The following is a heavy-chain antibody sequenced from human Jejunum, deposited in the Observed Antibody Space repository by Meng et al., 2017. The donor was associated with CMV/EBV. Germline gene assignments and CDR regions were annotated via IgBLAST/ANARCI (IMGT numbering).Heavy chain of an antibody. CDR1: GVIFNRYS. D-gene: IGHD6-13*01. CDR2: VIPGSGTA. Sequence: SGVIFNRYSVNWVRQAPGQGLEWMGEVIPGSGTANYAQRFQGRVSIITDESTSTSYMELNSLRSEDTAVYYCVRGGDSHIWYYYLDFWGQGTLVTVSS. J-gene: IGHJ4*02. CDR3: VRGGDSHIWYYYLDF. V-gene: IGHV1-69*05.